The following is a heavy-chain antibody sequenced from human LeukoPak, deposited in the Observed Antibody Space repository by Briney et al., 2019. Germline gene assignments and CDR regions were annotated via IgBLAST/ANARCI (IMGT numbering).Heavy chain of an antibody. Sequence: SETLSLTCTVSGGSISSYYWSWIRQPPGKGLEWIGYIYYSGSTNYNPSLKSRVTISVDTSKNQFSLKLSSVTAADTAVYYCARVRGIDAFDIWGQGTMVTVSS. CDR3: ARVRGIDAFDI. CDR1: GGSISSYY. V-gene: IGHV4-59*01. CDR2: IYYSGST. J-gene: IGHJ3*02.